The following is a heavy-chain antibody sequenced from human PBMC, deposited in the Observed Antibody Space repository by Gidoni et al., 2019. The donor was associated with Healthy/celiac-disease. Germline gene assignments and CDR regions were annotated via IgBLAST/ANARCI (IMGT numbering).Heavy chain of an antibody. J-gene: IGHJ4*02. CDR1: GYTFTSYS. CDR3: ARESMITFGGVIVPPGGDFDY. CDR2: INPSGGST. Sequence: QVQLVQSGAEVKKPGASVKVSCKASGYTFTSYSMHWVRQAPGQGLEWMGIINPSGGSTSYAQKFQGRVTMTRDTSTSTVYMELSSLRSEDTAVYYCARESMITFGGVIVPPGGDFDYWGQGTLVTVSS. V-gene: IGHV1-46*03. D-gene: IGHD3-16*02.